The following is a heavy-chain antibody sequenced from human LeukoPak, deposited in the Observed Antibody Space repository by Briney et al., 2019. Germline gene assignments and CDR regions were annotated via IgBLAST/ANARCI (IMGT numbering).Heavy chain of an antibody. Sequence: GGSLRLSCAASGFTFSSYAMSWVRQAPGEGLEWVSGSTGSGGSTYYADSVKGRFTISRDNSKNTLYLQMNSPRAEDTAVYYCAKGRSEDYYESSGYWGQGTLVTVSS. V-gene: IGHV3-23*01. D-gene: IGHD3-22*01. CDR2: STGSGGST. CDR3: AKGRSEDYYESSGY. CDR1: GFTFSSYA. J-gene: IGHJ4*02.